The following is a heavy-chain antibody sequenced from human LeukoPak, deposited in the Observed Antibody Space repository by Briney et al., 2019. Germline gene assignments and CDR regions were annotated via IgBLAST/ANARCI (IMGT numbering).Heavy chain of an antibody. CDR2: INPNSGGT. CDR3: ARTYTVTAPYFDY. V-gene: IGHV1-2*02. D-gene: IGHD4-17*01. Sequence: ASVKVSCKASGYTLTGYYMHWVRQAPGQGLEWMGWINPNSGGTNYAQKFQGRVTMTRDTSISTAYMELGRLTSDDTAVYYCARTYTVTAPYFDYWGQGTLVTASS. J-gene: IGHJ4*02. CDR1: GYTLTGYY.